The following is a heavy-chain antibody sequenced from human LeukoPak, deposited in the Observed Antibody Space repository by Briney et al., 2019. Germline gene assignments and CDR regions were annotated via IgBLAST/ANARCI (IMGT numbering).Heavy chain of an antibody. CDR2: ITGSGGST. V-gene: IGHV3-23*01. CDR3: AKSLPDRGDSSGYYYYFDY. J-gene: IGHJ4*02. D-gene: IGHD3-22*01. Sequence: GGSLRLSCAASGFTVSSNYMSWVRQAPGKGLGWVSAITGSGGSTYYADSVKGRFTISRDNSKNTLYLQMNSLRAEDTAVYYCAKSLPDRGDSSGYYYYFDYWGQGTLVTVSS. CDR1: GFTVSSNY.